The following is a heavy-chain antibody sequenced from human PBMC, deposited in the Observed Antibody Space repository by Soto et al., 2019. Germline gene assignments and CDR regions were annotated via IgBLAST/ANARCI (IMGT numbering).Heavy chain of an antibody. CDR3: APLTVSLSGPYGIHV. J-gene: IGHJ6*02. V-gene: IGHV4-39*01. D-gene: IGHD2-15*01. CDR2: MFYSGLT. Sequence: SETLSLTCSVSGYSVSSSDYYWAWIRQPPGKGLEWIGSMFYSGLTYYNPSLKSRVTLSVDTSKNHFSVRLNSVTAADTAVYYCAPLTVSLSGPYGIHVWGQGTTVTVSS. CDR1: GYSVSSSDYY.